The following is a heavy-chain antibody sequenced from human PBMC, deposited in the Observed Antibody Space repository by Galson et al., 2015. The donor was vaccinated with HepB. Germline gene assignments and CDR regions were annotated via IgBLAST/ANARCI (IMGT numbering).Heavy chain of an antibody. CDR1: GYTFKGYY. Sequence: SVKVSCKASGYTFKGYYVHWVRHAPGQGLEWMGWINPNSGDTDYVQKFHGWVTLTRDTSISTVYMEVSRLKSDDTAVYYCAKDRGYSHSLYVWGQGTTVTVSS. CDR2: INPNSGDT. D-gene: IGHD4-11*01. J-gene: IGHJ6*02. CDR3: AKDRGYSHSLYV. V-gene: IGHV1-2*04.